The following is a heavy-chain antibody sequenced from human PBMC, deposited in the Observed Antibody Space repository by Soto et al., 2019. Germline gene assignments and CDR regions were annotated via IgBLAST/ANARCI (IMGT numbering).Heavy chain of an antibody. J-gene: IGHJ6*02. Sequence: QVQLVQSGAEVKKPGSSVKVSCKASGGTFSSYGISWVRQPPGQGLEWMGGIIPIFGTANYAQKFQGRVTITADESTSTAYMELSSLRSEDTAVYYCARAAQPRDYYYGMDVWGQGTTVTVSS. CDR1: GGTFSSYG. CDR2: IIPIFGTA. CDR3: ARAAQPRDYYYGMDV. V-gene: IGHV1-69*12.